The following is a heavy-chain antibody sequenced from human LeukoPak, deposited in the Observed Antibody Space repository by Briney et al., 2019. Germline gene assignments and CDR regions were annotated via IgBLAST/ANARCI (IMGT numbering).Heavy chain of an antibody. D-gene: IGHD3-10*01. CDR1: GGTFSSYA. Sequence: SVKVSCKASGGTFSSYAISWVRQAPGQGLEWMGGIIPIFGTANYAQKFQGRVTITTDESTSTAYMELSSLRSEDTAVYYCARGAPKYGGSGSYFYWGQGTLVTVSS. CDR2: IIPIFGTA. CDR3: ARGAPKYGGSGSYFY. J-gene: IGHJ4*02. V-gene: IGHV1-69*05.